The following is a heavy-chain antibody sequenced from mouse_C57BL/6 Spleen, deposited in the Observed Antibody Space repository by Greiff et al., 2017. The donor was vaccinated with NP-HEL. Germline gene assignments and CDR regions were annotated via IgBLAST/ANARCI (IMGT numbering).Heavy chain of an antibody. D-gene: IGHD2-4*01. CDR2: MNPNNGGT. J-gene: IGHJ2*01. Sequence: VQLQQSGPELVKPGASVKISCKASGYTFTDCYMNWVKQSDGQSVGGIGGMNPNNGGTDYNQKIKGKATLTVDKSSSTAYMELRSLTSEDSAVDYSARVDYEGDWGHGTTLTVSS. CDR1: GYTFTDCY. V-gene: IGHV1-26*01. CDR3: ARVDYEGD.